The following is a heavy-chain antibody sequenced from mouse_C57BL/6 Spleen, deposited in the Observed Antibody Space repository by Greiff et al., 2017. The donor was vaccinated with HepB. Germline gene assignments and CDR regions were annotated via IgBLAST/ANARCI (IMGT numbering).Heavy chain of an antibody. CDR3: ALYYEGAMDY. CDR1: GYTFTSYW. D-gene: IGHD1-1*01. J-gene: IGHJ4*01. Sequence: QVQLQQPGAELVRPGPSVKLSCKASGYTFTSYWMHWVKQRPGQGLEWIGVIDPSDSYTNYNQKFKGKSTLTVDTSSSTAYMQLSSLTSEDSAVYYCALYYEGAMDYWGQGTSVTVSS. V-gene: IGHV1-59*01. CDR2: IDPSDSYT.